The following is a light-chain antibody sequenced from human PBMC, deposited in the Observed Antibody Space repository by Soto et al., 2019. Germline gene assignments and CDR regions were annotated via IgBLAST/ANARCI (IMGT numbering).Light chain of an antibody. CDR3: SSYTTHNTLV. Sequence: QSVLTQPASVSGSPGQSITISCTGTSSDVNDYKYVSWYQQHPGKAPKALIAEVTKRPSGVSDRFSGSKSGNTASLTISGLQAEDEADYYCSSYTTHNTLVFGTGTKLTVL. J-gene: IGLJ1*01. CDR2: EVT. V-gene: IGLV2-14*01. CDR1: SSDVNDYKY.